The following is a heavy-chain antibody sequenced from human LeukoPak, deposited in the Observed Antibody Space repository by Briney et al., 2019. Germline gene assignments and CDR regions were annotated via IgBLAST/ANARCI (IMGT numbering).Heavy chain of an antibody. V-gene: IGHV3-48*03. CDR2: ISSSGSTI. Sequence: PGGSLRLSCAASGFTFSSYEMNWVRQAPGKGLEWVSYISSSGSTIYYADSVKGRFTISRDNAKNSLYLQMNSLRAEDTAVYYCAKDLAAGDAYYFDYWGQGTLVTVSS. CDR3: AKDLAAGDAYYFDY. CDR1: GFTFSSYE. D-gene: IGHD6-13*01. J-gene: IGHJ4*02.